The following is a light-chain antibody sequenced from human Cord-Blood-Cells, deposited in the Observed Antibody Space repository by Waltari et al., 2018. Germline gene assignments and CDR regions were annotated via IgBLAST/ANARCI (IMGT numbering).Light chain of an antibody. Sequence: DIQLTQSPSFLSASVGDRVTITCRASQGISSYLAWYQQKPGKAPKLLIYAASTLQSGVPSRFSGSGSGTEFNLTISSLQPEDFATYYCQQLNSYPPTFGQGTKLEIK. CDR1: QGISSY. J-gene: IGKJ2*01. CDR3: QQLNSYPPT. V-gene: IGKV1-9*01. CDR2: AAS.